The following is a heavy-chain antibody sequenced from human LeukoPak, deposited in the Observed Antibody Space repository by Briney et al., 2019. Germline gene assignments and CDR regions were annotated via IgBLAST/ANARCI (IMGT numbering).Heavy chain of an antibody. CDR3: ATSGGY. D-gene: IGHD3-16*01. Sequence: PGGSLRLSCAASGFTFSAYWMKWVRQAPGKGLVWVATIKGDGSETHYETSVKGRFTISRDNAKRPLYLQMTSLSVEDTAMYYCATSGGYWGQGTLVTVSS. CDR1: GFTFSAYW. CDR2: IKGDGSET. J-gene: IGHJ4*02. V-gene: IGHV3-7*01.